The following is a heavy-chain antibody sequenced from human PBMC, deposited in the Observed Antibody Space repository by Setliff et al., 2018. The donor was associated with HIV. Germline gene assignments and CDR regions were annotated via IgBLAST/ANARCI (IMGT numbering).Heavy chain of an antibody. CDR1: GDSMRDYY. D-gene: IGHD3-10*01. J-gene: IGHJ5*02. Sequence: PSETLSLTCTVSGDSMRDYYWSWLRQPAGKGLEWIGRIFPSGTTDYNPSLKSRVTMSIDASKDQFSLKLKSVTAADTAAYFCARDRSNYGSGSSAFNWFDPWGQGNQVTVSS. V-gene: IGHV4-4*07. CDR3: ARDRSNYGSGSSAFNWFDP. CDR2: IFPSGTT.